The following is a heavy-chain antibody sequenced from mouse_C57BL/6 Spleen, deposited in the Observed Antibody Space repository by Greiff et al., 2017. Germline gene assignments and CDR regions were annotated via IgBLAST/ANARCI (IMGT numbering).Heavy chain of an antibody. CDR3: ARDRGYN. CDR1: GYSITSGYY. D-gene: IGHD3-2*02. J-gene: IGHJ2*01. CDR2: ISYDGSN. V-gene: IGHV3-6*01. Sequence: ESGPGLVKPSQSLSLTCSVTGYSITSGYYWNWIRQFPGNKLEWMGYISYDGSNNYNPSLKNRISITRDTSKNQFFLKLNSVTTEDTATYYCARDRGYNWGQGTTLTVSS.